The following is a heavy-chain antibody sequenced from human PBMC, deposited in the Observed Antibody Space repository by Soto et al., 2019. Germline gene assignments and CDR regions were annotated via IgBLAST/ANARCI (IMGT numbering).Heavy chain of an antibody. CDR1: GGPFSGYY. CDR3: ATASGYAYFAS. CDR2: INNRGST. D-gene: IGHD5-12*01. V-gene: IGHV4-34*01. Sequence: PSETLSLTCAVYGGPFSGYYWNWIRQPPGKGLEWIGEINNRGSTKYNPSLKSQVTISVDTSKNQFSLRLSSVTAADTAVYYCATASGYAYFASLGHAIPVSAPQ. J-gene: IGHJ4*01.